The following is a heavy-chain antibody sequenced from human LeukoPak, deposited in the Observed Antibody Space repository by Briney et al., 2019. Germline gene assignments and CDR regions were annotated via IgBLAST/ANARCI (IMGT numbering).Heavy chain of an antibody. D-gene: IGHD6-19*01. CDR1: GYTFTGYY. J-gene: IGHJ5*02. V-gene: IGHV1-2*02. CDR3: ARAVAAPGYNWFDP. Sequence: VASVKVSCKASGYTFTGYYMHWVRQAPGQGLEWMGWINPNSGGTNYAQKFQGRVTMTRDTSISTAYMELSRLRSDDTAVYYCARAVAAPGYNWFDPWGQGTLVTVSS. CDR2: INPNSGGT.